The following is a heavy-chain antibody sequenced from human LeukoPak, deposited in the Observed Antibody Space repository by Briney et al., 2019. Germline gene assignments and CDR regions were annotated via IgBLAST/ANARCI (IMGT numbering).Heavy chain of an antibody. Sequence: PSETLSLTCTVSGYSISSGYYWGWIRQPPGKGLEWIGSIYHSGSTYYNPSLKSRVTISVDTSKNQFSLKLSSVTAADTAVYYCARLRSSSWSDYWGQGTLVTVSS. CDR2: IYHSGST. CDR3: ARLRSSSWSDY. J-gene: IGHJ4*02. V-gene: IGHV4-38-2*02. D-gene: IGHD6-13*01. CDR1: GYSISSGYY.